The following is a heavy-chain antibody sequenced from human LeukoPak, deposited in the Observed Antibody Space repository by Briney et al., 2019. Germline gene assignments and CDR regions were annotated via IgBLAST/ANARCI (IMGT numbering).Heavy chain of an antibody. D-gene: IGHD6-13*01. V-gene: IGHV1-2*02. CDR1: GYTFTGYY. J-gene: IGHJ4*02. CDR3: ARDGAYSSSWYGVI. CDR2: INPNSGGT. Sequence: ASVKVSCKASGYTFTGYYMHWVRQAPGQGLEWMGWINPNSGGTNYAQKFQGRVTMTRDTSISTAYMELSRLRSDDTAVYYCARDGAYSSSWYGVIWGQGTLVTVSS.